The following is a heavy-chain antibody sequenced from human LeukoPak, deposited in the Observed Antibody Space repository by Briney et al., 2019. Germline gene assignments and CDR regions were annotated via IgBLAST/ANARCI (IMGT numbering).Heavy chain of an antibody. CDR1: GFTFSSYA. V-gene: IGHV3-30*01. Sequence: PGRSLRLSCAASGFTFSSYAMHWVRQAPGKGLERVAVISYDGSIKYYADSVKGRFAISRDNSKNTLYLQMNSLRAEDTAVYYCARDPAVPAAIFEEKELAAFDYWGQGTLVTVSS. CDR2: ISYDGSIK. CDR3: ARDPAVPAAIFEEKELAAFDY. D-gene: IGHD2-2*01. J-gene: IGHJ4*02.